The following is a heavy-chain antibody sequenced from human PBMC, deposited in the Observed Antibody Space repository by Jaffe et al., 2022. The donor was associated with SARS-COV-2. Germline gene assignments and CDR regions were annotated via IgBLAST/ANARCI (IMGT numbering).Heavy chain of an antibody. CDR2: IWYDGSNE. CDR3: ARDGSSYDWYNYYAMDV. CDR1: GFIFSSYG. J-gene: IGHJ6*02. Sequence: QVQLVESGGGVVQPGRSLRLSCAASGFIFSSYGMHWVRQAPGKGLEWVAVIWYDGSNEYYADSVKGRFTISRDNSKNTLSLQMNSLRAEDTAVYYCARDGSSYDWYNYYAMDVWGQGTTVTVSS. D-gene: IGHD3-9*01. V-gene: IGHV3-33*01.